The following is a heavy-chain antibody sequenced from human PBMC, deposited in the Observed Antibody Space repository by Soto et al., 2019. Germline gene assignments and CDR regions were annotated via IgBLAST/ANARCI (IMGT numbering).Heavy chain of an antibody. CDR3: ARGWYYDILTGAVYGMDV. J-gene: IGHJ6*02. D-gene: IGHD3-9*01. Sequence: SETLSLTCAVSGYSISSGYYWSWIRQPPGKGLEWIGYIYYSGSTNYNPSLKSRVTISVDTSKNQFSLKLRSVTAADTAAYYCARGWYYDILTGAVYGMDVWGQGTTVTVS. CDR1: GYSISSGYY. CDR2: IYYSGST. V-gene: IGHV4-61*01.